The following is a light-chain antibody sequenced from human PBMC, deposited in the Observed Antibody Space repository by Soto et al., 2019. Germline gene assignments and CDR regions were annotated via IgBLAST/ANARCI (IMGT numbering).Light chain of an antibody. J-gene: IGLJ1*01. CDR3: SSYKATSNYV. CDR1: SSDVGGYKY. V-gene: IGLV2-14*01. CDR2: MVS. Sequence: QSALTQPASVSGSPGQSITITCTGTSSDVGGYKYVSWYQQNPGKAPKLLIYMVSNRPSGVSSRFSGSKAGNTASLTISGLQAEDEADYYCSSYKATSNYVFGTGTKVTVL.